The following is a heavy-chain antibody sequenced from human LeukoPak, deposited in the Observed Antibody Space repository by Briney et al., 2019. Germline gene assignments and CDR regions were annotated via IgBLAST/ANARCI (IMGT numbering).Heavy chain of an antibody. D-gene: IGHD3-10*01. V-gene: IGHV3-23*01. Sequence: GGSLRLSCAASGFTFSSYAMSWVRQAPGKGLEWVSAIRGSGGSTYYADSVKGRFTISRDNSKNTLYLQMNSLRAEDTAVYYCAKGVRITMVRGVYAFDYWGQGTLVTVSS. J-gene: IGHJ4*02. CDR2: IRGSGGST. CDR1: GFTFSSYA. CDR3: AKGVRITMVRGVYAFDY.